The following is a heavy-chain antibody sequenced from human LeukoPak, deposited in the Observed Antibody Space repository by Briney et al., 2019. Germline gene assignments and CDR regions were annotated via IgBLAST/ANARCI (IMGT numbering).Heavy chain of an antibody. D-gene: IGHD4-17*01. J-gene: IGHJ4*02. CDR3: ARERRDFGDPLDY. Sequence: GGSLRLSCAASGFTFSSYAMAWVRQAPGKGLEWGSAISSSGDNTYYADSMKGRFTISRDTSKNTLYLQLNSLRAGDTALYYCARERRDFGDPLDYWGQGTLVTVSS. CDR1: GFTFSSYA. V-gene: IGHV3-23*01. CDR2: ISSSGDNT.